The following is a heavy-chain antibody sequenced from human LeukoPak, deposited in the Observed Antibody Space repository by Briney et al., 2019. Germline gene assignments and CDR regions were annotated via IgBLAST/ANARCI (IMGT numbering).Heavy chain of an antibody. J-gene: IGHJ4*02. V-gene: IGHV3-15*01. CDR1: GFTFSNAW. CDR3: TTAFFEGSLGCYFDY. CDR2: IKSKTDGGTT. D-gene: IGHD3-10*01. Sequence: PGGSLRLSCAASGFTFSNAWMSWVRQAPGKGLEWVGRIKSKTDGGTTDYAAPVKGRFTISRDDSKNTLYLQMNSLQTEDTAVYYCTTAFFEGSLGCYFDYWGQGTLVTVSS.